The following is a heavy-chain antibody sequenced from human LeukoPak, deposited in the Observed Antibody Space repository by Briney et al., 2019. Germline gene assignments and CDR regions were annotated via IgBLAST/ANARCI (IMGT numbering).Heavy chain of an antibody. D-gene: IGHD2-21*02. CDR1: GFTFSSYA. CDR3: ARDVLRYCGGDCSNYYYGMDV. V-gene: IGHV3-30*04. Sequence: SGGSLRLSCAASGFTFSSYAMHWVRQAPGKGLEWVTIISYDGSNYYYADSVKGRFTISRDNSKNTVYLQMNSLRAEDTAVYYCARDVLRYCGGDCSNYYYGMDVWGQGTTVTVSS. J-gene: IGHJ6*02. CDR2: ISYDGSNY.